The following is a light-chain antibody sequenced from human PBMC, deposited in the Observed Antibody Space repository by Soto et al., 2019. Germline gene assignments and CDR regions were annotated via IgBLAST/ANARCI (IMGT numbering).Light chain of an antibody. CDR2: EGG. CDR1: SSDVGNYNL. CDR3: CSFALGSTLI. Sequence: QSALTQPASVSGSPGQSITISCTGTSSDVGNYNLVSWYQQYPGKAPKLMIYEGGKRPSGVSNRFSGSKSGNTASLTISGLQAEDEADYDCCSFALGSTLIFGGGTKVTVL. J-gene: IGLJ2*01. V-gene: IGLV2-23*01.